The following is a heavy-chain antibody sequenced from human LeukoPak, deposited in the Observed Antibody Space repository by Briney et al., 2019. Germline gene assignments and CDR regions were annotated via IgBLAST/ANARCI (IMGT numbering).Heavy chain of an antibody. Sequence: PGGSLRLSCPASGFTFSYHYIDWVRQAPGKRLEWVGRTRNKANSYTTEYAASVKGRFTISRDDSKNSLYLQMSSLKTEDTAVYYCARVARRSGSYDASDSWGQGIMVTVSS. J-gene: IGHJ3*02. CDR2: TRNKANSYTT. CDR1: GFTFSYHY. V-gene: IGHV3-72*01. CDR3: ARVARRSGSYDASDS. D-gene: IGHD3-10*01.